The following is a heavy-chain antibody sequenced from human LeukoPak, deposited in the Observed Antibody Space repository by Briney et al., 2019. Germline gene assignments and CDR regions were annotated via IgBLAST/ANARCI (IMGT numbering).Heavy chain of an antibody. CDR3: ARDSRLASRTGTFDS. J-gene: IGHJ4*02. D-gene: IGHD1-7*01. CDR2: IFHNGDT. Sequence: PSETLSLTCTISGGSFSWGGSYWSWIRQPPGKGLEWLGYIFHNGDTYYNSSLKSRVSLSVDKANKKFSLRLTSVTAADTAVYFCARDSRLASRTGTFDSWGQGTLVIVSS. CDR1: GGSFSWGGSY. V-gene: IGHV4-30-2*01.